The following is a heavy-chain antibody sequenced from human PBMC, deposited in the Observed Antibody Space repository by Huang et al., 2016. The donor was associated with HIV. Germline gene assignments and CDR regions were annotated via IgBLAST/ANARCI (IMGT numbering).Heavy chain of an antibody. D-gene: IGHD6-13*01. J-gene: IGHJ4*02. V-gene: IGHV2-5*02. CDR3: VHRLRYGKWYVDY. Sequence: QITLKESGPTLVKPTQTLTLTCSFSGFSLTSSGVAVGWIRQPPGKALELLALIYWDNEERVSPSLKTRLTITKDTPKNEVVLTMTNMDPVDTATYYCVHRLRYGKWYVDYWGQGVLVTVSS. CDR2: IYWDNEE. CDR1: GFSLTSSGVA.